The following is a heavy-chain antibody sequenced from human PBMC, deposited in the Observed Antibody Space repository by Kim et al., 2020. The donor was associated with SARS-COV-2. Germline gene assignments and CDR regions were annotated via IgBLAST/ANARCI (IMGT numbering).Heavy chain of an antibody. Sequence: GGSLRLSCAASGFTFSSYSMNWVRQAPGKGLEWVSSISSSSYIYYADSVMGRFTISRDNAKNSLYLQMNSLRAEDTTVYYCARGCKAARGYFDLWGRGTLVTVSS. CDR1: GFTFSSYS. D-gene: IGHD6-6*01. J-gene: IGHJ2*01. CDR2: ISSSSYI. V-gene: IGHV3-21*01. CDR3: ARGCKAARGYFDL.